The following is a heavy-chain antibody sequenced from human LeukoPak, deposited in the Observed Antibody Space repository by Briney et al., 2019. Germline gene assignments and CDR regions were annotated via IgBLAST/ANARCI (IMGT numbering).Heavy chain of an antibody. CDR3: AKARVLRYFDWFFDY. CDR2: ISYDGSNK. V-gene: IGHV3-30*18. J-gene: IGHJ4*02. D-gene: IGHD3-9*01. CDR1: GFTFSSYG. Sequence: PGRSLRLSCAASGFTFSSYGTHWVRQAPGKGLEWVAVISYDGSNKYYADSVKGRFTISRDNSKNTLYLQMNSLRAEDTAVYYCAKARVLRYFDWFFDYWGQGTLVTVSS.